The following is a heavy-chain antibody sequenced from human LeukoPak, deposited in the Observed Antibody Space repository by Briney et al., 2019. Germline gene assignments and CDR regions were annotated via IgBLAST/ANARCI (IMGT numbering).Heavy chain of an antibody. CDR3: ASRTVTTSVDY. D-gene: IGHD4-17*01. CDR2: IIPILGIA. CDR1: GGTFSSYA. Sequence: SVKVSCEASGGTFSSYAISWVRQAPGQGLEWMGRIIPILGIANYAQKFQGRVTITADKSTSTAYMELSSLRSEDTAVYYCASRTVTTSVDYWGQGTLVTVSS. J-gene: IGHJ4*02. V-gene: IGHV1-69*04.